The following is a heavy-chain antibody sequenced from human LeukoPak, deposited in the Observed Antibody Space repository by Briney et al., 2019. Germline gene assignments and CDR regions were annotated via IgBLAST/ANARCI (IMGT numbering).Heavy chain of an antibody. CDR2: INPNSGGT. V-gene: IGHV1-2*02. J-gene: IGHJ4*02. CDR3: ARRTYYYDSSGYLFDY. CDR1: GYTFTGYY. D-gene: IGHD3-22*01. Sequence: ASVKVSCKASGYTFTGYYMHWVRQAPGQGLEWMGWINPNSGGTNYAQKFQGRVTMTRDTSISTAYMELSRLRSDDTAVYYCARRTYYYDSSGYLFDYWGQGTLVTVSS.